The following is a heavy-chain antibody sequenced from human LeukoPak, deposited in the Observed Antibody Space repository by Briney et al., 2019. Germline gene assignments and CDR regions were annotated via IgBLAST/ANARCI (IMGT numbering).Heavy chain of an antibody. V-gene: IGHV3-53*01. D-gene: IGHD1-14*01. CDR2: IYSGGST. CDR3: ARNRPGQAIDY. J-gene: IGHJ4*02. Sequence: GGSLRLSCTASGFTVSNIYMSWVRQAPGKGLEWVSVIYSGGSTYYADSVKGRFTIARDNSKNTLYLQMNSLRAEDTAVYYCARNRPGQAIDYWGQGTLATVSS. CDR1: GFTVSNIY.